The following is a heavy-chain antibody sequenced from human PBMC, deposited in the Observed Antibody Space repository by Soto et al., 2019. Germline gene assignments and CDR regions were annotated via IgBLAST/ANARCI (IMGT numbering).Heavy chain of an antibody. J-gene: IGHJ4*02. V-gene: IGHV3-30-3*01. Sequence: VAVISYDGSNKYYADSVKGRFTISRDNSKNTLYLQMNSLRAEDTAVYYCARALVGATGLFDYWGQGTLVTVSS. D-gene: IGHD1-26*01. CDR3: ARALVGATGLFDY. CDR2: ISYDGSNK.